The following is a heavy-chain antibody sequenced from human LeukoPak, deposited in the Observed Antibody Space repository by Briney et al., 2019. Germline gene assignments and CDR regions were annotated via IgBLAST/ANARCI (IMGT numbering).Heavy chain of an antibody. D-gene: IGHD2-15*01. Sequence: GGSLRLSCAASGFTFSSYAMSWVRQAPGKGLEWVSSISSYSRFIYYADSLKGRFTISRDNAKNSLYLQMNSLRAEDTAVYYCARDDCSGGSCYKLDPWGQGTLVTVSS. V-gene: IGHV3-21*01. CDR3: ARDDCSGGSCYKLDP. J-gene: IGHJ5*02. CDR2: ISSYSRFI. CDR1: GFTFSSYA.